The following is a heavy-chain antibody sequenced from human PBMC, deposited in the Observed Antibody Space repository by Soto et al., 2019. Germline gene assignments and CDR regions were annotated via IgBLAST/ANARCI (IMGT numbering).Heavy chain of an antibody. D-gene: IGHD6-13*01. V-gene: IGHV3-11*01. CDR3: ARDLRAVGMASRFDP. J-gene: IGHJ5*02. CDR1: GFTFDDYY. Sequence: QVQLVESGGGLVKPGGSLRLSCAASGFTFDDYYMTWIRQAPGKGLEWVSFIGNRGTGIYYADSVKGRFTIFRDNAKNSLYLQMNSLRAEDTAMYYCARDLRAVGMASRFDPWGQGTLVTVSS. CDR2: IGNRGTGI.